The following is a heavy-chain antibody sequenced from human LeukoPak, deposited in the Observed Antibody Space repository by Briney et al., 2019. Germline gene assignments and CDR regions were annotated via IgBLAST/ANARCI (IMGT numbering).Heavy chain of an antibody. CDR1: GFTFSSYS. V-gene: IGHV3-21*01. J-gene: IGHJ4*02. CDR2: ISSSSSYI. CDR3: ARAYGDYVVVVGY. Sequence: GGSLRLSCAASGFTFSSYSMNWVRQAPGKGLEWVSSISSSSSYIYYADSVKGRFTISRDNAKNSLYLQMNSLRAEDTAVYYCARAYGDYVVVVGYWGQGTLVTVSS. D-gene: IGHD4-17*01.